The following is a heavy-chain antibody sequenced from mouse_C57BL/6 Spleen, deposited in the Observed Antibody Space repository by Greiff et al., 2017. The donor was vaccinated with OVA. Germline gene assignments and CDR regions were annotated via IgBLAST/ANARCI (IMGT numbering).Heavy chain of an antibody. Sequence: EVHLVESGGGLVKPGGSLKLSCAASGFTFSDYGMHWVRQAPEKGLEWVAYISSGSSTTYYADTVKGRFTISRDNAKNTLFLQMSSLRSEDTAVCYCAGYSWYFDVWGTGTTVTVSS. V-gene: IGHV5-17*01. CDR1: GFTFSDYG. CDR2: ISSGSSTT. J-gene: IGHJ1*03. D-gene: IGHD2-12*01. CDR3: AGYSWYFDV.